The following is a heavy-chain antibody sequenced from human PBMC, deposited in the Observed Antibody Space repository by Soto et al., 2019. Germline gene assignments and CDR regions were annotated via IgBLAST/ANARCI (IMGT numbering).Heavy chain of an antibody. V-gene: IGHV1-18*01. CDR3: ARDLNLGLAAE. J-gene: IGHJ4*02. Sequence: QVQLVQSGAEVKKPGASVKVSCKASGYTFTSYAISWVRQAPGQGLEWMGWISAYNGNTNYAQKIQGRVTMTTDTSTSKGYMELMSLRSNDTAVYYCARDLNLGLAAEWGQGTLVTVSS. CDR2: ISAYNGNT. D-gene: IGHD6-13*01. CDR1: GYTFTSYA.